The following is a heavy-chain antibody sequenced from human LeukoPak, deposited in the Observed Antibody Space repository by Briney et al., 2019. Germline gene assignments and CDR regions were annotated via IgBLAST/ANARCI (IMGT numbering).Heavy chain of an antibody. Sequence: GGSLRLSCAASGFTFSSYWMSWVRQAPGKGLEWVANIKQDGSEKYYVDSVKGRFTISRDNAKNSLYLQMNSLRAEDTAVYYCAREDSGSSWYNWLDPWGQGTLVTVSS. CDR1: GFTFSSYW. CDR2: IKQDGSEK. D-gene: IGHD6-13*01. V-gene: IGHV3-7*01. CDR3: AREDSGSSWYNWLDP. J-gene: IGHJ5*02.